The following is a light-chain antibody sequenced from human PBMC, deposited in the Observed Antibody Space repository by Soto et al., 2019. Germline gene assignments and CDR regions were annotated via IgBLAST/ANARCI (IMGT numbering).Light chain of an antibody. CDR2: KAS. J-gene: IGKJ1*01. CDR1: QSISSW. CDR3: QQYNSYPWP. V-gene: IGKV1-5*03. Sequence: DIQMTQTPPTLSASVGDRVSITCRASQSISSWLAWYQQKPGKAPKFLIYKASNLEGGVPSSFSGSGAGTEFTRPISSLQPDDFATYYCQQYNSYPWPFGQGTKVEIK.